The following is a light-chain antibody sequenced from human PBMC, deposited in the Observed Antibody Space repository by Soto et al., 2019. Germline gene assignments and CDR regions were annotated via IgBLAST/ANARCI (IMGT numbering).Light chain of an antibody. Sequence: DIQMTQSPSYLSASVGDRVTISCRASQDIKNYLAWYQQKPGKVPQLLIYAASTLQSGVPSRFSGSRSGTDFTLTISSLQPEDVANYYWQKYNSAPLTVGGGTRVEIK. V-gene: IGKV1-27*01. CDR1: QDIKNY. CDR3: QKYNSAPLT. J-gene: IGKJ4*01. CDR2: AAS.